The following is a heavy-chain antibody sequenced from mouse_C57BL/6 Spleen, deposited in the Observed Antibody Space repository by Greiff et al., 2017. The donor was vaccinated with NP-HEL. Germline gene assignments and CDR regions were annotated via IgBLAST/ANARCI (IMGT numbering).Heavy chain of an antibody. Sequence: EVQRVESGPGLVKPSQSLSLTCSVTGYSITSGYYWNWIRQFPGNKLEWMGYISYDGSNNYNPSLKNRISITRDTSKNQFFLKLNSVTTEDTATYYCARDDYDYVLDYWGQGTTLTVSS. D-gene: IGHD2-4*01. V-gene: IGHV3-6*01. J-gene: IGHJ2*01. CDR3: ARDDYDYVLDY. CDR2: ISYDGSN. CDR1: GYSITSGYY.